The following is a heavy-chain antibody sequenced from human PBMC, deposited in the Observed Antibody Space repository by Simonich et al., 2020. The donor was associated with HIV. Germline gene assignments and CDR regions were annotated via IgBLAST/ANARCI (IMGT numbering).Heavy chain of an antibody. V-gene: IGHV1-69*13. CDR2: ILPFLGTA. CDR3: ARGRGYVAASGKYYFDY. Sequence: QVQLVQSGAEVKKPGSSVKVSCKAFGGTFSRYAISWVRQAPGQGLEWRGGILPFLGTANDAQKFQGRVTITADEYTGTAYMELRSLRLEDTAVYYCARGRGYVAASGKYYFDYWGQGTLVTVSS. CDR1: GGTFSRYA. D-gene: IGHD6-13*01. J-gene: IGHJ4*02.